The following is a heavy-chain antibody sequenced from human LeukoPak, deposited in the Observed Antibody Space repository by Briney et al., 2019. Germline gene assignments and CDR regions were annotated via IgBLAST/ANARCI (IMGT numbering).Heavy chain of an antibody. V-gene: IGHV1-2*06. D-gene: IGHD3-9*01. J-gene: IGHJ4*02. CDR3: ARTSHYDILTGYLVYYFDY. CDR2: INPNSGGT. Sequence: ASVKVSCKASGYTFTGYYMHWVRQAPGQGLGWMGRINPNSGGTNYAQKFQGRGTMTRDTSISTAYMELSRLRSDDTAVYYCARTSHYDILTGYLVYYFDYWGQGTLVTVSS. CDR1: GYTFTGYY.